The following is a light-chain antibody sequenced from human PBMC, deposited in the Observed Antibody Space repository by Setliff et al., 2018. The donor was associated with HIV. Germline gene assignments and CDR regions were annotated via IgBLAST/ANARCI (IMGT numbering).Light chain of an antibody. Sequence: QSALPQPASVSGSPGQSITISCSGTYSDIGSYDLVSWYQQYPGKAPKLMLFEVSKRPSGISNRFSGSKSDNTASLTISGLQPDDEADYFCCSYAGSRTFDVFGTGTKVTVL. V-gene: IGLV2-23*02. CDR2: EVS. CDR3: CSYAGSRTFDV. CDR1: YSDIGSYDL. J-gene: IGLJ1*01.